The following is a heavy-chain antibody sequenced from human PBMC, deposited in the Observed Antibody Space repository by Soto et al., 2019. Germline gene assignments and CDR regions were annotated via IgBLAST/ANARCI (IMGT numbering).Heavy chain of an antibody. CDR1: GYTFTSYG. V-gene: IGHV1-18*01. J-gene: IGHJ3*02. CDR3: ERDESITMVRGVIISDAFDI. Sequence: ASVKVSCKASGYTFTSYGISWVRQAPGQGLERMGWISPYNGNTNYAQKPHGRVTMTTDTSTNTAYMELRSLRSDDTAVFYCERDESITMVRGVIISDAFDIWGQGTMVA. CDR2: ISPYNGNT. D-gene: IGHD3-10*01.